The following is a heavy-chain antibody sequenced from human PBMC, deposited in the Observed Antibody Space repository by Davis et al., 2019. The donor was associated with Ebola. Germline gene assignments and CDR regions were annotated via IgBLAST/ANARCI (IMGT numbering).Heavy chain of an antibody. D-gene: IGHD5-18*01. J-gene: IGHJ4*02. CDR3: ARVRFGDTAVDY. V-gene: IGHV3-13*01. Sequence: GESLKISCAASGVTLSSYDMHWVRQGTGKGLEWVSAIGTAGDTYYPGSVKGRFTISRENAKNSLYLQMNSLRAEDTAVYYCARVRFGDTAVDYWGQGTLVTVYS. CDR2: IGTAGDT. CDR1: GVTLSSYD.